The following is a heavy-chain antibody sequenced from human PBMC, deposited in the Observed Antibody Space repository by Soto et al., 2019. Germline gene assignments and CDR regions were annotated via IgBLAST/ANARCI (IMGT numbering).Heavy chain of an antibody. D-gene: IGHD1-26*01. CDR2: IYYSGST. Sequence: SETLSLTCTVSGGSISSYYWSWIRQPPGKGLEWIGYIYYSGSTNYNPSLKSRVTISVDTSKNQFSLKLSSVTAADTAVYYCARGGGSYLRGYYYYYYMAVWGKGTTVTVSS. CDR1: GGSISSYY. CDR3: ARGGGSYLRGYYYYYYMAV. V-gene: IGHV4-59*01. J-gene: IGHJ6*03.